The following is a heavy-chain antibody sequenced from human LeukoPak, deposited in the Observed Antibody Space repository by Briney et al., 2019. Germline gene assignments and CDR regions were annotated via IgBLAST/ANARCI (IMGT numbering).Heavy chain of an antibody. V-gene: IGHV3-21*01. CDR1: GFTFSSYS. CDR2: ISSSSNYR. CDR3: AELGITMIGGV. J-gene: IGHJ6*04. Sequence: PGGCPRLSCAASGFTFSSYSMNWVRQAPGKGLEWVSFISSSSNYRYYADSVKGRFTISRDNAKNSLYLQMASLRAEDTAVYYCAELGITMIGGVWGKGTTVTISS. D-gene: IGHD3-10*02.